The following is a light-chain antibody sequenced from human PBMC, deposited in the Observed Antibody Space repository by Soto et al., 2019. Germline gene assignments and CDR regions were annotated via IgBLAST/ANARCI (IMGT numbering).Light chain of an antibody. J-gene: IGKJ5*01. CDR1: QSISSSY. Sequence: IVLTRSPGTLSLSPGESATLSCRASQSISSSYLAWYQQKPGQAPRLLIYDASNRATGISARFSGSGSGTDFTLTISSLEPEDFAVYYCQQRSKWPPEVTFGQGTRLEIK. V-gene: IGKV3D-20*02. CDR3: QQRSKWPPEVT. CDR2: DAS.